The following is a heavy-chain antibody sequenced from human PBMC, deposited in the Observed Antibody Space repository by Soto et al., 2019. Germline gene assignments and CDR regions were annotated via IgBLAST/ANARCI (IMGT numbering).Heavy chain of an antibody. V-gene: IGHV3-21*01. CDR2: ISSSSSYI. Sequence: GGSLRLSCAASGFTFSSYSMNWVRQAPGKGLEWVSSISSSSSYIYYADAVKGRFTTARDDAKNSLYLQLNSLRAEDTAVYYYARSCWSGYAAADWGQGTLVTVSS. CDR1: GFTFSSYS. D-gene: IGHD3-3*01. CDR3: ARSCWSGYAAAD. J-gene: IGHJ4*02.